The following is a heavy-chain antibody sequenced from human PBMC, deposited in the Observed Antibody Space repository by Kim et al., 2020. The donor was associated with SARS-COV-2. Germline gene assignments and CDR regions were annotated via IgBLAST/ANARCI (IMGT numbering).Heavy chain of an antibody. J-gene: IGHJ4*02. V-gene: IGHV3-74*01. CDR3: ARALAVAGTGGDY. Sequence: YADSVKGRFSISRDNAKNTLYLQMNSLRAEDTAVYYCARALAVAGTGGDYWGQGILVTVSS. D-gene: IGHD6-13*01.